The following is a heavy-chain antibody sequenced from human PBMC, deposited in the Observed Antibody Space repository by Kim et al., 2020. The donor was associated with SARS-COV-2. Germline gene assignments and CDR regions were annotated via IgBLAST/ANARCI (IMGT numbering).Heavy chain of an antibody. V-gene: IGHV3-23*01. Sequence: GGSLRLSCAASGLTLRSYAMNWVRQAPGKGLVWVSPITRGGDTYYAASVESRCSISRDKFTNTPLLQLNSHRADDEGNDYYFPCVTLGDRSGWCTFFYYG. CDR2: ITRGGDT. D-gene: IGHD6-19*01. CDR3: FPCVTLGDRSGWCTFFYYG. J-gene: IGHJ6*01. CDR1: GLTLRSYA.